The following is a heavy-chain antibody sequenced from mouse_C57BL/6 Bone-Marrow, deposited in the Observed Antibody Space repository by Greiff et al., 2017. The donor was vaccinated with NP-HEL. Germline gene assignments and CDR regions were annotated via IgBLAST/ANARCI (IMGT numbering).Heavy chain of an antibody. Sequence: EVKVEESGGGLVQPGGSMKLSCVASGFTFSNYWMNWVRQSPEKGLEWVAQIRLKSDNYATHYAESVKGRFTISRADSKSSVYLQMNILRAEDTGSYYCTVSNYGEGFDYWGQGTTLTVSS. CDR2: IRLKSDNYAT. V-gene: IGHV6-3*01. J-gene: IGHJ2*01. CDR1: GFTFSNYW. D-gene: IGHD2-5*01. CDR3: TVSNYGEGFDY.